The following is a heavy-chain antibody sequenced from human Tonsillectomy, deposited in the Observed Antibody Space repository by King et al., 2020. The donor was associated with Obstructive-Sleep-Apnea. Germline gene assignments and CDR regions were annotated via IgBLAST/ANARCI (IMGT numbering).Heavy chain of an antibody. D-gene: IGHD3-3*02. J-gene: IGHJ3*02. V-gene: IGHV3-74*01. CDR1: GFTFSNCW. Sequence: VQLVESGGGLVQPGGSLRLSCAASGFTFSNCWMHWVRQAPGKGLVWVSLIYSDGSRTTYADSVKGRFTISRDNAKNTLYLQMNSLRAEDTAVYYCARSSLGAIDIWGQGTMVTVSS. CDR2: IYSDGSRT. CDR3: ARSSLGAIDI.